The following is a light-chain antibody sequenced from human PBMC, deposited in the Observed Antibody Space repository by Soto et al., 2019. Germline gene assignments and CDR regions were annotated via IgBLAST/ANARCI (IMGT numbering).Light chain of an antibody. CDR1: QRVNSSS. CDR3: QQYGSSPRP. J-gene: IGKJ1*01. V-gene: IGKV3-20*01. Sequence: EVVLTESPGTLSLSPGERATLSCRASQRVNSSSLAWYQQKPGQAPRHLIYGASSRATGIPDRFNGSGSGTEFMLTISRLEAEDSAMDYCQQYGSSPRPFGQGTKVEIK. CDR2: GAS.